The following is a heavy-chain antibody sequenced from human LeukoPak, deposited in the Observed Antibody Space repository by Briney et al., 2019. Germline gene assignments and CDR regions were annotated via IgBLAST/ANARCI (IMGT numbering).Heavy chain of an antibody. V-gene: IGHV3-30*18. J-gene: IGHJ6*03. Sequence: GGSVRLSCAVSGFTVSNYGMHWVRQAPGKGLEWVAVISYDGSNKYYADSVKGRFTISRDNSKNTLYLQMNSLRAEDTAVYYCANNGPTYYYYYMDVWGKGTTVTVSS. CDR2: ISYDGSNK. CDR3: ANNGPTYYYYYMDV. CDR1: GFTVSNYG.